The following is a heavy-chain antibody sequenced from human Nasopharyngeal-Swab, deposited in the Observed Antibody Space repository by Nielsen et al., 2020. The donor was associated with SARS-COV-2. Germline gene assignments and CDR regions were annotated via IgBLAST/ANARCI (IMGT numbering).Heavy chain of an antibody. V-gene: IGHV1-3*01. CDR3: ARDLTVVEAYYYYYGMDV. Sequence: ASVKVSCKASGYTFTSYAMHWVRQAPGQRLEWMGWINAGNGNTKYSQKFQGRVTITRDTSASTAYMELSSLRSEDTAVYYCARDLTVVEAYYYYYGMDVWGQGTTVTVSS. CDR1: GYTFTSYA. CDR2: INAGNGNT. J-gene: IGHJ6*02. D-gene: IGHD2-15*01.